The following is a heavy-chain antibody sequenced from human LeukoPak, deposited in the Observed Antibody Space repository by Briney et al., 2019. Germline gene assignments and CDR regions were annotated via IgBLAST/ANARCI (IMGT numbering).Heavy chain of an antibody. V-gene: IGHV3-21*01. D-gene: IGHD5-18*01. CDR3: ARSVGYSYGYGYDAFDI. CDR2: ISSSSSYI. CDR1: GFTFSSYS. Sequence: GGSLRLSCAASGFTFSSYSMNWVRQGPGKGLEWVSSISSSSSYIYYADSVKGRFTISRDNAKNSLYLQMNSLRAEDTAVYYCARSVGYSYGYGYDAFDIWGQGTMVTVSS. J-gene: IGHJ3*02.